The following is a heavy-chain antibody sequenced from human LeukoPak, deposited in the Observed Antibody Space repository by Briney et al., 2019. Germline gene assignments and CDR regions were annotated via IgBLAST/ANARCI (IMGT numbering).Heavy chain of an antibody. V-gene: IGHV4-59*01. CDR2: IYYNGST. CDR1: GGSISNYY. D-gene: IGHD4-23*01. CDR3: ARIRRYDYDGFRPGWVYWYFDV. J-gene: IGHJ2*01. Sequence: PSETLSLTCTVSGGSISNYYWSWIRQPPGKGLEWIGFIYYNGSTNYNPSLKSRITISVDTSKNQFSLKLNSVTAADTAIFYCARIRRYDYDGFRPGWVYWYFDVWGRGTLVTVSS.